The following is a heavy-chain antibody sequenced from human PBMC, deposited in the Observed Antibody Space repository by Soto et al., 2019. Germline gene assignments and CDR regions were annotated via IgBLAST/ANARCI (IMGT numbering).Heavy chain of an antibody. CDR1: GFTFSNYG. CDR3: AQSRDAYNLYFYYGMDA. V-gene: IGHV3-30*18. J-gene: IGHJ6*02. Sequence: GGSLRLSCAASGFTFSNYGMHWVRQTPGKGLEWVALILYDGSNKYYADSVKGRFTISRDNSKNTLYLQVSSLRAEDTAVYYCAQSRDAYNLYFYYGMDAWGQGTSATVSS. CDR2: ILYDGSNK. D-gene: IGHD1-1*01.